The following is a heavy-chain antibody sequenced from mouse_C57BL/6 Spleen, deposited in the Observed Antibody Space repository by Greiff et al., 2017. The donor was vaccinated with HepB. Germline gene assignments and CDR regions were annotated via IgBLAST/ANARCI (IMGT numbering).Heavy chain of an antibody. CDR3: ARYITTVVEGFAY. V-gene: IGHV1-82*01. J-gene: IGHJ3*01. Sequence: VQLQQSGPELVKPGASVKISCKASGYAFSSSWMNWVKQRPGKGLEWIGRIYPGDGDTNYNGKFKGKATLTADKSSSTAYMQLSSLTSEDSAVYFCARYITTVVEGFAYWGQGTLVTVSA. CDR2: IYPGDGDT. D-gene: IGHD1-1*01. CDR1: GYAFSSSW.